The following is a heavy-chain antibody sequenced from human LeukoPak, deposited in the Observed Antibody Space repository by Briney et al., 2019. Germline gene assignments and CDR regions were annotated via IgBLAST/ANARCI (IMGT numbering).Heavy chain of an antibody. J-gene: IGHJ4*02. CDR3: ASGKSVTFGGVIVSFDC. V-gene: IGHV3-30*02. D-gene: IGHD3-16*02. CDR2: LHFDGSTK. CDR1: GFTFNNYG. Sequence: PGGSLRLSCAASGFTFNNYGVHWVRQAPGKGLEWLAFLHFDGSTKHYAVSVKGRFTISRDNSQNTVYLQMNSLRAEDTAVYYCASGKSVTFGGVIVSFDCWGQGTLVTVSS.